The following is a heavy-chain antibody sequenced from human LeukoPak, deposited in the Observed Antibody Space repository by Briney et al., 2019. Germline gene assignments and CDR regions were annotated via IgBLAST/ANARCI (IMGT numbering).Heavy chain of an antibody. D-gene: IGHD2-2*01. Sequence: ASVKVSCKASGYTFTGYYMHWVRQAPGQGLEWMGWINPNSGGTNYAQKFQGRVTMTRDTSISTAYMELSRLRSDDTAVYYCASRTRPGNGYCSSTSCFPPDYWGQGTLVTVSS. J-gene: IGHJ4*02. CDR2: INPNSGGT. V-gene: IGHV1-2*02. CDR1: GYTFTGYY. CDR3: ASRTRPGNGYCSSTSCFPPDY.